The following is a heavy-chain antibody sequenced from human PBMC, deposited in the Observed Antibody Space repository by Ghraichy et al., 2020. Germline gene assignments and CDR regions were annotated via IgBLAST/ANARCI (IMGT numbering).Heavy chain of an antibody. Sequence: GGSLRLSCAASGFTFNSYGMHWVRQAPGKGLEWVAAMSYDGKNKYYADSVKGRFTISRDDSKDTLYLQMNSLRVEDTAVYYCAKDRGSSGWFPDYWGQGTLVTVSS. CDR1: GFTFNSYG. D-gene: IGHD6-19*01. J-gene: IGHJ4*02. CDR2: MSYDGKNK. CDR3: AKDRGSSGWFPDY. V-gene: IGHV3-30*18.